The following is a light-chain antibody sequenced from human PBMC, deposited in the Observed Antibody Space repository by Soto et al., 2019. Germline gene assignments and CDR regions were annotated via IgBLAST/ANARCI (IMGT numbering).Light chain of an antibody. Sequence: DIQLTQSPSFLSASLGDRVSITCRASQGIGSYLAWYQQKPGKAPKLLIYAASTLQRGVPSRFSGSGSGTEFTLTITSLQPEDFATYYCQQHNSYARTFGQGTKLEIK. J-gene: IGKJ2*01. CDR2: AAS. CDR3: QQHNSYART. V-gene: IGKV1-9*01. CDR1: QGIGSY.